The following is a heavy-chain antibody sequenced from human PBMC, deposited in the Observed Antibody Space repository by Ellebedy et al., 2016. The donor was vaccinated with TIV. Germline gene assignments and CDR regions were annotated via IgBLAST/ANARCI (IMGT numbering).Heavy chain of an antibody. J-gene: IGHJ6*02. V-gene: IGHV3-15*07. CDR3: TTDLGMDV. CDR2: IKSKTDGGTT. CDR1: GFTFSSYA. Sequence: GESLKISCAASGFTFSSYAMHWVRQAPGKGLEWVGRIKSKTDGGTTDYATPVKGRFTISRDDSKNTLYLQMNSLKTEDTAVYYCTTDLGMDVWGQGTTVTVSS.